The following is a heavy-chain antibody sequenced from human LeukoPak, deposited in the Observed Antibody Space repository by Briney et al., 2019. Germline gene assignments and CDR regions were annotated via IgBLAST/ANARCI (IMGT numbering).Heavy chain of an antibody. CDR1: GGSISRYY. D-gene: IGHD5-18*01. CDR3: ASSPRGYSYGSGYFDY. V-gene: IGHV4-59*01. CDR2: IYYSGST. Sequence: SETLSLTCTVSGGSISRYYWSWIRQPPGKGLEWIGHIYYSGSTNYNPSLKSRVTISVDTSKNQFSLKLSSVTAADTAVYYCASSPRGYSYGSGYFDYWGQGTLVTVSS. J-gene: IGHJ4*02.